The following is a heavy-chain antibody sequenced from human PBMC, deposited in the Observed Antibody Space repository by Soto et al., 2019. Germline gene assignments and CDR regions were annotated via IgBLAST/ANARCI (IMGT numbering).Heavy chain of an antibody. V-gene: IGHV4-59*01. CDR3: ARFRRNYFGD. D-gene: IGHD3-10*01. CDR1: GDSMSPFY. CDR2: IYHIGTT. Sequence: QVQLQESGPGLVKPSETLSLTCTVSGDSMSPFYWSWIRQPPGKGLEWIGYIYHIGTTTYNPSLKSRVTLSLDSSKNQFSLNLTSVTAADTAVYYCARFRRNYFGDWGQGTLVTVSS. J-gene: IGHJ4*02.